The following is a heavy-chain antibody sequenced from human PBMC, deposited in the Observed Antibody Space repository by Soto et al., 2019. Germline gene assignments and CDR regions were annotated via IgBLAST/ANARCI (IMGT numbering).Heavy chain of an antibody. CDR1: GGTFSSYT. V-gene: IGHV1-69*02. CDR2: IIPILGIA. Sequence: ASVKVSCKASGGTFSSYTISWVRQAPGQGLEWMGRIIPILGIANYAQKFQGRVTITADKSTSTAYMELSSLRSEDTAVYYCARGDYDILTGKPLSYAFDIWGQGTMVTVSS. CDR3: ARGDYDILTGKPLSYAFDI. D-gene: IGHD3-9*01. J-gene: IGHJ3*02.